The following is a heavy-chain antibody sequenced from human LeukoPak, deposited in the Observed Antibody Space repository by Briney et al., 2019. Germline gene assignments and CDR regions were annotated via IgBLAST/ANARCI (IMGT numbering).Heavy chain of an antibody. CDR2: IYYSGST. CDR1: GVSISSYY. D-gene: IGHD5-12*01. CDR3: ARDAVGYYFDY. V-gene: IGHV4-59*01. J-gene: IGHJ4*02. Sequence: SETLCLSCTVSGVSISSYYWNWIRQPPGMGLEWIGYIYYSGSTNYNPSFKSRVTISVDTSKNQFSLKLNSVTAADTAVYYCARDAVGYYFDYWGQGTLVTASS.